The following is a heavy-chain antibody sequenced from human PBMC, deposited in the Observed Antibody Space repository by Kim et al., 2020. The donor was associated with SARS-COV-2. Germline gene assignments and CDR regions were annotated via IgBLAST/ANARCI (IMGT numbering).Heavy chain of an antibody. CDR2: INHSGST. J-gene: IGHJ4*01. Sequence: SETLSLTCAVYGGSFSGYYWCWIRQPPGKGLEWIGEINHSGSTNYNPSLKSRVTISVDTSKNQFSLKMSSVTAADTAVYYCARVPRRVYQLLTGAFDYLG. CDR3: ARVPRRVYQLLTGAFDY. D-gene: IGHD2-2*01. CDR1: GGSFSGYY. V-gene: IGHV4-34*01.